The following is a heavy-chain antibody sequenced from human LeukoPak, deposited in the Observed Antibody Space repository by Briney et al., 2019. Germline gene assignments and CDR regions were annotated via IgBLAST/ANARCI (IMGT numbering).Heavy chain of an antibody. Sequence: PGGSLRLSCAASGFTFSSYAMSWVRQAPGKGLEWVSAISGSGGSTYYADSVKGRFTISRDNSKNTLYLQMNSLRAEDTAVYYCAKDPSDYYDSSGYSEGFDPWGQGTLATVSS. CDR2: ISGSGGST. CDR3: AKDPSDYYDSSGYSEGFDP. V-gene: IGHV3-23*01. J-gene: IGHJ5*02. CDR1: GFTFSSYA. D-gene: IGHD3-22*01.